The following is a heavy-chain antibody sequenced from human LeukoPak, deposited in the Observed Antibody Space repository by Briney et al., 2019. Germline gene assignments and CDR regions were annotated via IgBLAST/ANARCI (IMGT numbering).Heavy chain of an antibody. Sequence: GESLKISCKGSGYSFTNYWIGWVRQMPGKGLEWMGIIYPGDSDTRYSPSLQGQVTISADKSISTAYLQWSSLKASDTAMYYCALNPRGYCSGGRCYIGYWSQGTLVTVSS. CDR3: ALNPRGYCSGGRCYIGY. V-gene: IGHV5-51*01. J-gene: IGHJ4*02. D-gene: IGHD2-15*01. CDR1: GYSFTNYW. CDR2: IYPGDSDT.